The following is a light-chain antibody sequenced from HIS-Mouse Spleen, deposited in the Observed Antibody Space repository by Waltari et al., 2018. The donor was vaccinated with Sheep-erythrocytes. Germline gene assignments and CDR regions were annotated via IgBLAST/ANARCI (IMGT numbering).Light chain of an antibody. CDR1: ILGDKY. J-gene: IGLJ3*02. CDR3: QAWDSSTAWV. V-gene: IGLV3-1*01. CDR2: QDS. Sequence: SYELTQPPSVSVSPGQTASIPRSGDILGDKYARWYQQKPGQYPVLVIYQDSKRPSGIPERFSGSNSGNTATLTISGTKAMDEADYYCQAWDSSTAWVFGGGTKLTVL.